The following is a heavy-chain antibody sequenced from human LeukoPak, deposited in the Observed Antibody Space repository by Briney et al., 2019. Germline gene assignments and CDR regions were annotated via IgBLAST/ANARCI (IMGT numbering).Heavy chain of an antibody. J-gene: IGHJ4*02. CDR1: GFTFSSYW. CDR2: IKQDGSEK. V-gene: IGHV3-7*01. Sequence: GGSLRLSCAASGFTFSSYWMSWVRQAPGKGLEWVANIKQDGSEKYYVDSVKGRFTISRDNAKNSLYLQMNSLRAEDTAVYYCARESSGWYGGDYFDYWGQGTLVTVSS. D-gene: IGHD6-19*01. CDR3: ARESSGWYGGDYFDY.